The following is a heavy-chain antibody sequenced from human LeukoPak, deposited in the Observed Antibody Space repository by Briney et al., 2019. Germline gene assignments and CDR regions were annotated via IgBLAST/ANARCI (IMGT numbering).Heavy chain of an antibody. CDR3: ARTSSGRLNYFDY. J-gene: IGHJ4*02. Sequence: GGSLRLSCAASGFTFSSYSMNWVRQAPGKGLEWVSSISSSSSYIYYADSVKGRSTISRDNAKNSLYLQMNGLRAEDTAVYYCARTSSGRLNYFDYWGQGTLVTVSS. CDR2: ISSSSSYI. D-gene: IGHD6-19*01. CDR1: GFTFSSYS. V-gene: IGHV3-21*01.